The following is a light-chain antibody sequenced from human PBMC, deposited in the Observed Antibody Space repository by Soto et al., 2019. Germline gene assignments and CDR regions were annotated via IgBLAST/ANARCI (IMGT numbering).Light chain of an antibody. Sequence: QSVLTQPPSASGTPGQRVTISCSGSSSNIGSNTVSWYQQRAGTLIYSNNQRPSGVPDRFSGSKSGTSASLAISGLQSEDEADYYCAAWDDSMNGFYVFGTGTKVTVL. CDR1: SSNIGSNT. V-gene: IGLV1-44*01. CDR3: AAWDDSMNGFYV. J-gene: IGLJ1*01. CDR2: SNN.